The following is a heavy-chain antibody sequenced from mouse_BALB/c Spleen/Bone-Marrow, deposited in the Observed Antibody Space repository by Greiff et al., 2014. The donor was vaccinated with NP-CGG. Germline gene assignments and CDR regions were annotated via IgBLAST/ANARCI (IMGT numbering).Heavy chain of an antibody. CDR2: FYPGSGSI. CDR1: GYSFTAYV. J-gene: IGHJ2*01. D-gene: IGHD1-1*02. CDR3: ARHEGGGYFDY. Sequence: VQLQQSGPGLVQPGESVNISCKASGYSFTAYVIHWVKQTPGKGLEWLGWFYPGSGSIKYNEKFKDMATLTADKSSSTVYMELSRLTSEDSAVYFCARHEGGGYFDYWGQGTILTVSS. V-gene: IGHV1-62-2*01.